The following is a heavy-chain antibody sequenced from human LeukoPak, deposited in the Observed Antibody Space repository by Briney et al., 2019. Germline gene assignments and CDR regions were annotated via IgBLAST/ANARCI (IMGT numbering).Heavy chain of an antibody. J-gene: IGHJ4*02. V-gene: IGHV3-23*01. CDR1: GFTFSSYA. D-gene: IGHD5-12*01. CDR3: ANVQGDSGYDVFDY. Sequence: SGGSLRLSCAASGFTFSSYAMSWVRQAPGKGLEWVSAISGSSGSTYYADSVKGRFTISRDNSKNTLYLQMNSLRAEDTAVYYCANVQGDSGYDVFDYWGQGTLVTVSS. CDR2: ISGSSGST.